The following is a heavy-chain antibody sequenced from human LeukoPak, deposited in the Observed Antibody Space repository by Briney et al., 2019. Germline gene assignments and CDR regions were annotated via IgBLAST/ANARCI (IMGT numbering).Heavy chain of an antibody. V-gene: IGHV3-74*01. J-gene: IGHJ3*02. CDR1: GFTFSHYW. CDR2: TNSDGSST. CDR3: ARVWGSDAFDI. D-gene: IGHD3-16*01. Sequence: GGSLRLSSAASGFTFSHYWMQWVRQAPGKGLVWVSRTNSDGSSTTYADSVKGRFTISRDNAKNTLYLQMNSLRAEDTAEYYCARVWGSDAFDIWGQGTMVTVSS.